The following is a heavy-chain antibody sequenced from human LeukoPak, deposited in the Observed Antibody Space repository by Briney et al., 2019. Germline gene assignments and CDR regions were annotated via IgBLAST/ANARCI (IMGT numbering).Heavy chain of an antibody. CDR2: IKKDGSEN. CDR3: ATDVSGSLGD. Sequence: QTGGSLRLSCAASGFTFSNYWMNWVRQAPGKGLEWVANIKKDGSENHYVDSVKGRFTISIDNAKNSLYLQMSSRRAEDTAVYHCATDVSGSLGDWGQGTLVTVSS. J-gene: IGHJ4*02. D-gene: IGHD5-12*01. CDR1: GFTFSNYW. V-gene: IGHV3-7*05.